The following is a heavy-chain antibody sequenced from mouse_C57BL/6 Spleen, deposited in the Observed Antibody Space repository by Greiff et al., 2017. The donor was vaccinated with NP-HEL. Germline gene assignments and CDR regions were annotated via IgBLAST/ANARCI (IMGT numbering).Heavy chain of an antibody. CDR3: ARLQATLDY. CDR1: GFTFSSYG. V-gene: IGHV5-6*01. D-gene: IGHD3-2*02. J-gene: IGHJ2*01. Sequence: EVQGVESGGDLVKPGGSLKLSCAASGFTFSSYGMSWVRQTPDKRLEWVATISSGGSYTYYPDSGKGRFTISRDNAKNTLYLQMSSLKSEDTAMYYCARLQATLDYWGQGTTLTVSS. CDR2: ISSGGSYT.